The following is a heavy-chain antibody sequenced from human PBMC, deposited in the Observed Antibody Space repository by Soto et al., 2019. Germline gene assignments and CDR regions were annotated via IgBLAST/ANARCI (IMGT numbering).Heavy chain of an antibody. CDR1: GNTFTSYD. CDR2: MNPNSGNT. V-gene: IGHV1-8*01. D-gene: IGHD2-21*01. Sequence: ASVKVSCKASGNTFTSYDINWVLQATGQGLKWMGWMNPNSGNTGYAQKFQGRVTMTRNTSISTAYMELSSLRSEDTAVYYCARGPRIGWFDPWGQGTLVTVSS. J-gene: IGHJ5*02. CDR3: ARGPRIGWFDP.